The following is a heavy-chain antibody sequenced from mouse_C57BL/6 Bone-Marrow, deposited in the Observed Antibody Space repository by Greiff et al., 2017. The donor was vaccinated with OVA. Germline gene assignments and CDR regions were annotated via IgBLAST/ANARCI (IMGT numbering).Heavy chain of an antibody. Sequence: QVQLQQPGAELVMPGPSVKLSCKASGSTFTSYGRHWVKRRPGQGLEWIGEIDPSDSYTNYNQKFKGTSTLTVDKSSSTAYMQLSSLTSEDSAVYYCAREATVVDWYFDVWGTGTTVTVSS. CDR3: AREATVVDWYFDV. CDR2: IDPSDSYT. CDR1: GSTFTSYG. D-gene: IGHD1-1*01. J-gene: IGHJ1*03. V-gene: IGHV1-69*01.